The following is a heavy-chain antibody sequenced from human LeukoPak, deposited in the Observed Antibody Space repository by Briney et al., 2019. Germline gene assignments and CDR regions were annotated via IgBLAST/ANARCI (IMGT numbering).Heavy chain of an antibody. CDR2: IYYSGST. CDR1: GGSISSGGYY. V-gene: IGHV4-31*03. Sequence: SETLSLTCTVSGGSISSGGYYWSWIRQHPGKGLEWIGYIYYSGSTYYNPSLKSRVTISVDTSKNQFSLKLSSVTAADTAVYYCAREHLPPTNWFDPWGQGTLVTVSS. CDR3: AREHLPPTNWFDP. J-gene: IGHJ5*02.